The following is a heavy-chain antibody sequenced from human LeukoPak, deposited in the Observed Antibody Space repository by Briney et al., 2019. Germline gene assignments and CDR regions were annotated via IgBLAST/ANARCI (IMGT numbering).Heavy chain of an antibody. CDR2: IHHSGST. Sequence: SETLSLTCAVSGCSISSGGYSWSWIRQPPGKGLEWIGYIHHSGSTYYNPSLKSRVTISVDRSKNQFSLKLSSVTAADTAVYYCGRAVGGLVPAAMFDYCGQGTLVTVST. V-gene: IGHV4-30-2*01. D-gene: IGHD2-2*01. CDR1: GCSISSGGYS. CDR3: GRAVGGLVPAAMFDY. J-gene: IGHJ4*02.